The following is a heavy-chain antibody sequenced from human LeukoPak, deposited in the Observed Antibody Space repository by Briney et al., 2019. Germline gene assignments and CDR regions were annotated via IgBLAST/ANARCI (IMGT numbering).Heavy chain of an antibody. CDR3: ARVVANHYYYYYYMDV. D-gene: IGHD2-15*01. CDR1: GGSFSVYY. J-gene: IGHJ6*03. CDR2: INHSGST. Sequence: SETLSLTCAVYGGSFSVYYWSWIRQPPGKGLEWIGEINHSGSTNYNPSLKSRVTISVDTSKNQFSLKLSSVTAADTAVYYCARVVANHYYYYYYMDVWGKGTTVTISS. V-gene: IGHV4-34*01.